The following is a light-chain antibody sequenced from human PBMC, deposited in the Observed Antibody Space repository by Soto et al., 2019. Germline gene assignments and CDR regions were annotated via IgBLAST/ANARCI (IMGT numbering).Light chain of an antibody. Sequence: QYALTQPASVSGSPGQSITISCTGTSIDVGGYNYVSWYQQHPGKAPKLMIYDVSNRPSGVSNRFSGSKSGNTASLTISGLQAEDEADYYCSSYTSSSSRVVFGGGTKLTVL. CDR1: SIDVGGYNY. V-gene: IGLV2-14*01. CDR3: SSYTSSSSRVV. J-gene: IGLJ2*01. CDR2: DVS.